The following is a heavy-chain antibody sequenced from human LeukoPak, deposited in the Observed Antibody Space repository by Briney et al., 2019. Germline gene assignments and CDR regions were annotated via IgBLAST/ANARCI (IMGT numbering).Heavy chain of an antibody. D-gene: IGHD6-13*01. V-gene: IGHV4-61*01. J-gene: IGHJ4*02. Sequence: SETLSFTCTVSGGSVSSGSYYWSWIRQPPGKGLEWIGYISYTGNTHYSPSLQSRVTISVDTSKNQFSLKLNSVTAADTAVYYCARHVPSSGTVFDYWGQGTLVTVSS. CDR2: ISYTGNT. CDR1: GGSVSSGSYY. CDR3: ARHVPSSGTVFDY.